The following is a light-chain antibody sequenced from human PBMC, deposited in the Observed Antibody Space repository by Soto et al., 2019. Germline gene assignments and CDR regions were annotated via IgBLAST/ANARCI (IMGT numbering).Light chain of an antibody. CDR3: GSWDSSLSAYV. CDR1: SSNIGGNS. V-gene: IGLV1-51*01. J-gene: IGLJ1*01. CDR2: DDN. Sequence: LTQPPSVSAAPGQKVTISCSGSSSNIGGNSVSWYQQLPGTAPKLLIYDDNKRPSGIPDRFSGSKSGTSATLGITGFQTGDEADYYCGSWDSSLSAYVFGTGTKV.